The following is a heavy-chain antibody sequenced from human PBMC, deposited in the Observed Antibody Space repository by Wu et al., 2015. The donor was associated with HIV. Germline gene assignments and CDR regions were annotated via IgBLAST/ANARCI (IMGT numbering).Heavy chain of an antibody. J-gene: IGHJ3*02. CDR3: VRGARGMPKGAFDI. CDR1: GYTFTSYG. D-gene: IGHD3-10*01. Sequence: QVQLVQSGAEVKKPGASVKVSCKASGYTFTSYGISWVRQAPGQGLEWMAWINPNSDVANFAEIFQGRVTMTRETAITTAYLELTGLTSDDTAVYYCVRGARGMPKGAFDIWGQGTLVTVSS. CDR2: INPNSDVA. V-gene: IGHV1-2*02.